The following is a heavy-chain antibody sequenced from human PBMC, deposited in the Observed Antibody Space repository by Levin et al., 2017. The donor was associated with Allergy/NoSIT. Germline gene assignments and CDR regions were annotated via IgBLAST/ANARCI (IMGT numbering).Heavy chain of an antibody. D-gene: IGHD2-2*01. J-gene: IGHJ6*02. CDR2: IIPIFATT. V-gene: IGHV1-69*01. CDR1: GGAFSTSA. CDR3: ARDRYCTSMSCHQWRRDQYYYGMDV. Sequence: PGESLKISCKVSGGAFSTSAINWVRQAPGQGLEWMGGIIPIFATTNYAQKFQDRVTIVADESTSTAYMELSGLTSEDTAVYFCARDRYCTSMSCHQWRRDQYYYGMDVWGRGTTVTVSS.